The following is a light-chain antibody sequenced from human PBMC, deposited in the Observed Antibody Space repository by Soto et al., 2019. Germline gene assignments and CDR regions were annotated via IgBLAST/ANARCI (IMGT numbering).Light chain of an antibody. CDR1: SSDVGRYDY. J-gene: IGLJ1*01. CDR2: DVT. V-gene: IGLV2-11*01. CDR3: CSFAGSYSYV. Sequence: QSALTQPRSVSGSPGQSVTISCTGTSSDVGRYDYVSWYQQYPGEAPKLIICDVTERPSGVPDRFSGSKSGNTASLTISGLRAEDEAAYSCCSFAGSYSYVFGSGTKVTVL.